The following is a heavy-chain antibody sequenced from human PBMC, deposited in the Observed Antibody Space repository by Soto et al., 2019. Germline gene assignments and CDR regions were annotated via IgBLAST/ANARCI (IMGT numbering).Heavy chain of an antibody. J-gene: IGHJ2*01. CDR1: GGSFSGYY. Sequence: QVQLQQWGAGPLRPLETLSLTCGVSGGSFSGYYWAWIRQSPGKGLEWIGEINDRGSINYNPSLKSGVSISVDTSKNDYSLNLRSVTAADTAVYYCARESHDILTGPPWVWYFDLWGRGTLVTVSS. CDR3: ARESHDILTGPPWVWYFDL. CDR2: INDRGSI. V-gene: IGHV4-34*01. D-gene: IGHD3-9*01.